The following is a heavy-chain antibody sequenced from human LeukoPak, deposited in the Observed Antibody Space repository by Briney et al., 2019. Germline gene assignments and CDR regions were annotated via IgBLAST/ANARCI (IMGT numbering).Heavy chain of an antibody. CDR2: IYYSGST. CDR1: GGSVSSGSYY. D-gene: IGHD3-16*02. CDR3: ARDGDYDYVWGSYRAFDY. Sequence: SETLSLTCTVSGGSVSSGSYYWSWIRQPPGKGLEWIGYIYYSGSTNYNPSFKSRVTISVDTSKNQFSLKLSSVTAADTAVYYCARDGDYDYVWGSYRAFDYWGQGTLVTASS. V-gene: IGHV4-61*01. J-gene: IGHJ4*02.